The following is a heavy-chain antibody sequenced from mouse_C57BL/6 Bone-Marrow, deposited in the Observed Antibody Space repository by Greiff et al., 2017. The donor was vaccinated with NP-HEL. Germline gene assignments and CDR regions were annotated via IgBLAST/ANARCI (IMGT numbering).Heavy chain of an antibody. V-gene: IGHV1-53*01. CDR3: ASPHRGYYAMDY. Sequence: VQLQQSGTELVKPGASVKLSCKASGYTFTSYWMHWVKQRPGQGLEWIGNINPSNGGTNYNEKFKSKATLTVDKSSSTAYMQLSSLTSEDSAVYYCASPHRGYYAMDYWGQGTSVTVSS. D-gene: IGHD2-14*01. J-gene: IGHJ4*01. CDR2: INPSNGGT. CDR1: GYTFTSYW.